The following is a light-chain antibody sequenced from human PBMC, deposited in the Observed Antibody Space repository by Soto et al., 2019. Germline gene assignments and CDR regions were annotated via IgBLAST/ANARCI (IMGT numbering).Light chain of an antibody. J-gene: IGKJ1*01. CDR2: DTS. Sequence: EVVLSQSPATLSLSPGERATLSCRASQSVSSYLAWYQQKPGQAPRLLIYDTSNRATGIPDRFSGSGSGTDFTLTISRLEPEDFAVYYCQQYSGSRWTFGQGTKVAIK. CDR3: QQYSGSRWT. V-gene: IGKV3-11*01. CDR1: QSVSSY.